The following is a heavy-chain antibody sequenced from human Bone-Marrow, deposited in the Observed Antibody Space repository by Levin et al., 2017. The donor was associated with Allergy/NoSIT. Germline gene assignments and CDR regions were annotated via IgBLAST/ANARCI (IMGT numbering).Heavy chain of an antibody. CDR3: ARAHTSCLCLDY. CDR2: ISYDGSNK. V-gene: IGHV3-30-3*01. D-gene: IGHD2-2*01. CDR1: GFTFSSYA. J-gene: IGHJ4*02. Sequence: GGSLRLSCAASGFTFSSYAMHWVRQAPGKGLEWVAVISYDGSNKYYADSVKGRFTISRDNSKNTLYLQMNSLRAEDTAVYYCARAHTSCLCLDYWGQGTLVTVSS.